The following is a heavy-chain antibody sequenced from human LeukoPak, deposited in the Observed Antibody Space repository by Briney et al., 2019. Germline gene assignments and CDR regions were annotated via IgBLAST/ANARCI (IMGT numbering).Heavy chain of an antibody. D-gene: IGHD1-26*01. J-gene: IGHJ4*02. V-gene: IGHV4-34*01. CDR1: GGSFSGYY. CDR3: ASGSYYFDY. CDR2: INHSGST. Sequence: KPSETLSLTCAVYGGSFSGYYWSWIRQPPGKGLEWIGEINHSGSTNYNPSLKSRATISVDTSKNQFSLKLSSVTAADTAVYYCASGSYYFDYWGQGTLVTVSS.